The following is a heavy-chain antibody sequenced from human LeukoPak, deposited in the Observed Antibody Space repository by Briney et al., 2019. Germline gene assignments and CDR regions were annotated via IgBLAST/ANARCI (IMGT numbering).Heavy chain of an antibody. CDR3: ARDTAGSPHWFDP. D-gene: IGHD2-8*02. CDR2: IYYSGST. Sequence: SETLSLTCTVSGASVNSGSSYWSWIRQPPGKRLEWIGYIYYSGSTNYNPSLKSRVTISVDTSKNQFSLKLNSLTAADTAVYYCARDTAGSPHWFDPWGQGALVTVSS. V-gene: IGHV4-61*01. J-gene: IGHJ5*02. CDR1: GASVNSGSSY.